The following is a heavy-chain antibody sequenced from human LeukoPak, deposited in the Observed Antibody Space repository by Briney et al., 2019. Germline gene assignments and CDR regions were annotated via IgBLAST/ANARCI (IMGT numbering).Heavy chain of an antibody. D-gene: IGHD3-10*01. CDR2: ISTSGST. J-gene: IGHJ4*02. Sequence: SETLSLTCTVSGVSISSYYWSWIRQPAGKGLEWIGRISTSGSTNYNPSLKSQVTISVDTSKNQFSLKLSSVTAADTAVYYCARESGNYGSPFDYWGQGTLVTVSS. V-gene: IGHV4-4*07. CDR3: ARESGNYGSPFDY. CDR1: GVSISSYY.